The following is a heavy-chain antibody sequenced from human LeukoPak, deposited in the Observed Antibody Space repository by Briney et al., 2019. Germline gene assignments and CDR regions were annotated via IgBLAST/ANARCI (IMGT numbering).Heavy chain of an antibody. Sequence: GASVKVSCKASGGTFSSYAISWVRQAPGQGLEWMGGIIPIFGTANYAQKFQGRVTITADESTSTAYMELSSLSSEDTAVYYCARDVRASNWNEGATYWFDPWGQGTLVTVSS. D-gene: IGHD1-20*01. V-gene: IGHV1-69*13. CDR3: ARDVRASNWNEGATYWFDP. CDR1: GGTFSSYA. CDR2: IIPIFGTA. J-gene: IGHJ5*02.